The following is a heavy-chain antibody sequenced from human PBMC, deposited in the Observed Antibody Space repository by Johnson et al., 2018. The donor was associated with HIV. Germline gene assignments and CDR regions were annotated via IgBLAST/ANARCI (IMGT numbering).Heavy chain of an antibody. V-gene: IGHV3-15*01. CDR3: ARDDRPDGFDI. CDR1: GFTFDDYG. J-gene: IGHJ3*02. D-gene: IGHD1-14*01. CDR2: IKSKTDGGTT. Sequence: VQLVESGGGVVRPGGSLRLSCAASGFTFDDYGMSWVRQAPGKGLEWVGRIKSKTDGGTTDYAAPVKGRFTISRDDSKNTLYLQMNSLKTEDTAVYYCARDDRPDGFDIWGQGTMVTVSS.